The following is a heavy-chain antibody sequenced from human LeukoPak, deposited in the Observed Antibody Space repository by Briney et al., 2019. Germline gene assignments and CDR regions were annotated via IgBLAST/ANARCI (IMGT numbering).Heavy chain of an antibody. Sequence: SQTLSLTCAISGDSVSSNSAAWNWIRQSPSRGLEWLGRTYYRSKWYNDYAVSVKSRITINPDTSKNQFSLQLNSVTPEDTAVYYCARESSRGSGSYYIRLGRFDYWGQGTLVTVSS. CDR1: GDSVSSNSAA. CDR2: TYYRSKWYN. V-gene: IGHV6-1*01. J-gene: IGHJ4*02. CDR3: ARESSRGSGSYYIRLGRFDY. D-gene: IGHD3-10*01.